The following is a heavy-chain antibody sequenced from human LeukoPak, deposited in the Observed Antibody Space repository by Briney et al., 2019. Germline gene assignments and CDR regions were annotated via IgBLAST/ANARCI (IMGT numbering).Heavy chain of an antibody. J-gene: IGHJ4*02. CDR2: INHSGST. CDR1: GGSFSGYY. V-gene: IGHV4-34*01. Sequence: PSETLSLTCAVYGGSFSGYYWSWIRQPPGKGLEWIGEINHSGSTNYNPSLKSRVTISVGTSKNQFSLKLSSVTAADTAVYYCARAGSSSSPYYFDYWGQGTLVTVSS. D-gene: IGHD6-13*01. CDR3: ARAGSSSSPYYFDY.